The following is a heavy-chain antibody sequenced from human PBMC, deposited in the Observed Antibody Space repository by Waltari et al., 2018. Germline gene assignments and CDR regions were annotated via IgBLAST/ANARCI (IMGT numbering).Heavy chain of an antibody. D-gene: IGHD1-7*01. J-gene: IGHJ5*02. Sequence: QVQLVQSGAEVKKPGASVKVSCKAAGYTFTGYYMHWGRQAPGQGLEWLGWINPNRGGTNYAQKFQGRVTMTRDTSISTAYMELSRLRSDDTAVYYCARAANSKDNWFDPWGQGTLVTVSS. CDR2: INPNRGGT. CDR3: ARAANSKDNWFDP. V-gene: IGHV1-2*02. CDR1: GYTFTGYY.